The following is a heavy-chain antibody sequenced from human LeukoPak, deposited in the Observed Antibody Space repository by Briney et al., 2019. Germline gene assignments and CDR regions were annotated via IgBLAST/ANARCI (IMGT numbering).Heavy chain of an antibody. CDR3: ARVYCSGGSCSPDDAFDI. Sequence: GGSLRLSCAASGFTFSSYSMNWVRQAPGKGLEWVSSISSSSSYIYYADSVKGRFTISRDNAKNSLYLQMNSLRAEDTAVYYCARVYCSGGSCSPDDAFDIWGQGTMVTVSS. CDR1: GFTFSSYS. J-gene: IGHJ3*02. CDR2: ISSSSSYI. V-gene: IGHV3-21*01. D-gene: IGHD2-15*01.